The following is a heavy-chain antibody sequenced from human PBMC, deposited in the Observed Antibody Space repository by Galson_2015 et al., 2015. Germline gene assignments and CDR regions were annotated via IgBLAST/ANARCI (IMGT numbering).Heavy chain of an antibody. CDR2: IYYSGST. V-gene: IGHV4-39*01. Sequence: QPPGNGLEWIGYIYYSGSTYYNPSLKSRVTISVDTSKNQFSLKLSSVTAADTAVYYCARLGSSSSLYYYYYYYMDVWGKGTTVTVSS. D-gene: IGHD6-6*01. CDR3: ARLGSSSSLYYYYYYYMDV. J-gene: IGHJ6*03.